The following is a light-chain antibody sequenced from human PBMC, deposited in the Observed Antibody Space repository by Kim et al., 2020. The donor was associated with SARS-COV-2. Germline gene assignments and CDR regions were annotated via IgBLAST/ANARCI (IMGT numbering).Light chain of an antibody. CDR3: MQALQTPYT. J-gene: IGKJ2*01. CDR1: QSLLHSNGNNY. V-gene: IGKV2-28*01. Sequence: EPASFSCRSSQSLLHSNGNNYFDWYLQKPGQSPQLLIYLGSNRASGVPDRFSGSGSGTDFTLKISRVEAEDVGVYYCMQALQTPYTFGQGTKLEI. CDR2: LGS.